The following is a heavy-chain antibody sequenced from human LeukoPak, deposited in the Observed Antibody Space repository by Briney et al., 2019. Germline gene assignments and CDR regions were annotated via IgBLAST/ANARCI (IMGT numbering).Heavy chain of an antibody. D-gene: IGHD3-22*01. J-gene: IGHJ4*02. CDR1: GFTFSGSA. Sequence: GGSLRLACAASGFTFSGSAMHWVRQASGKGLEWIGRIRSKANNYATAYAASVKGRFTISRDDSKNTAYLQMNSLKTEDTAVYYCTRLLPDYYDSSVNFDYWGQGTLVTVSS. V-gene: IGHV3-73*01. CDR2: IRSKANNYAT. CDR3: TRLLPDYYDSSVNFDY.